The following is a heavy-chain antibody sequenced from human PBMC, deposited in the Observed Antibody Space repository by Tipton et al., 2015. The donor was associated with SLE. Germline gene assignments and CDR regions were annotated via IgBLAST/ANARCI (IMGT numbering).Heavy chain of an antibody. V-gene: IGHV4-61*02. D-gene: IGHD6-19*01. CDR2: IHHSGNT. CDR1: GGSISSGDHH. CDR3: AREGYSGGWDGDFDN. J-gene: IGHJ4*02. Sequence: TLSLTCTVSGGSISSGDHHWSWIRQPAGKGLEWIGRIHHSGNTNYNPSLRGRVSLSLDTSKNQFSLELSSVTAADTAVYYCAREGYSGGWDGDFDNWGQGTLVTVSS.